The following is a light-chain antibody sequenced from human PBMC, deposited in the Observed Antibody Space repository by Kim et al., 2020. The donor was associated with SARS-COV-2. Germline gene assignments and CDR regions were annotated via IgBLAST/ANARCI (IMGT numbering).Light chain of an antibody. V-gene: IGLV1-47*01. CDR1: SSNFGNNY. Sequence: QSVLTQPPSASGTPGQRVTISCSGSSSNFGNNYVSWCHHFPGTAPTVLIYRNNQRPSGVPYRFSWSRTGTSASLAISGLRSEDEADYYCATWDDSQNSEVFGTGTKVTVL. CDR3: ATWDDSQNSEV. J-gene: IGLJ1*01. CDR2: RNN.